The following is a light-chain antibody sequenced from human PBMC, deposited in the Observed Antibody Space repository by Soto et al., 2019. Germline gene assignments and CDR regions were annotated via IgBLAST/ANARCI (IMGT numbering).Light chain of an antibody. Sequence: EIVLTQSPGTLSLSPGERATLSCRASQTVSNSYLAWYRQKPGQAPRLLIYGASSRATGIPDRFRGSGTGTEFTLTISRLEPEDFAMYYCQQYGSSPFTFGPGTKVDIK. CDR3: QQYGSSPFT. CDR1: QTVSNSY. V-gene: IGKV3-20*01. CDR2: GAS. J-gene: IGKJ3*01.